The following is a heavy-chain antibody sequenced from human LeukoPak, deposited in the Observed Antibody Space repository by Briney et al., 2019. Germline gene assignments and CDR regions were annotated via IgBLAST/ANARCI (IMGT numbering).Heavy chain of an antibody. V-gene: IGHV3-7*04. CDR2: IQQDGSVK. D-gene: IGHD6-19*01. J-gene: IGHJ5*02. CDR1: GFSFSNYY. CDR3: AGGSGWIPYP. Sequence: GGSLRLSCTASGFSFSNYYMAWVRQAPGKGLEWVANIQQDGSVKNYVDSVKGRFTISRDNAKNSLYLQMNSLRVEDTAVYYCAGGSGWIPYPWGPGTLVTVSS.